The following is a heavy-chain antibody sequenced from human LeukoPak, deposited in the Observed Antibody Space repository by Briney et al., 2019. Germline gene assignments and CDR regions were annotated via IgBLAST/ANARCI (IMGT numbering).Heavy chain of an antibody. V-gene: IGHV1-18*01. Sequence: ASVNVSFQASGYTFTSYGISWVRQAPGQGLHWMGWISAYNGNTNYVQKLQRRVPMTTDTSTSTAYMELRSLRSDDTAVYYCARAPPTIFGVDFDYWGQGTLVTVSS. CDR3: ARAPPTIFGVDFDY. D-gene: IGHD3-3*01. J-gene: IGHJ4*02. CDR2: ISAYNGNT. CDR1: GYTFTSYG.